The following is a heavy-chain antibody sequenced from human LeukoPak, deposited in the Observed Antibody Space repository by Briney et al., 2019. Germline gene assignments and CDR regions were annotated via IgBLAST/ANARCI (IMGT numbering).Heavy chain of an antibody. CDR1: GGSSSGYY. CDR2: INHSGST. V-gene: IGHV4-34*01. J-gene: IGHJ4*02. CDR3: ARKDSYYFDY. Sequence: PSETLSLTCAVYGGSSSGYYWSWIRQPPGKGLEWIGEINHSGSTNYNPSLKSRVTISVDTSKNQFSLKLSSVTAADTAVYYYARKDSYYFDYWGQGTLVTVSS. D-gene: IGHD2-15*01.